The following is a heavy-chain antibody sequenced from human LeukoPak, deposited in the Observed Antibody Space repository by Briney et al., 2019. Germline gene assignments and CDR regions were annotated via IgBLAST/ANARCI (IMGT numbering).Heavy chain of an antibody. CDR2: ISAYNGNT. D-gene: IGHD1-7*01. CDR3: ARDPTGTTPFAFDI. J-gene: IGHJ3*02. Sequence: ASVKVSCKASGYTFTSYGISWVRQAPGQGLEWMGWISAYNGNTNYAQKLQGRVTMTTDTSTSTAYMELRSLRSDDTAVYYRARDPTGTTPFAFDIWGQGTMVTVSS. V-gene: IGHV1-18*01. CDR1: GYTFTSYG.